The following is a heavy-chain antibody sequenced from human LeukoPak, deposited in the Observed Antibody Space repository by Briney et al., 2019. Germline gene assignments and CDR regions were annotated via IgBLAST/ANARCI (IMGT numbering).Heavy chain of an antibody. J-gene: IGHJ4*02. Sequence: GGSLRLSCAASGFTFSNAWMSWVRQAPGKGLGYVSGISSNGGSTYYADSVEGRFTISRDNSKSMLYLQLSSLRTEDTAVYYCVKDLLTTVTTWDYWGQGTLVTVSS. CDR1: GFTFSNAW. CDR2: ISSNGGST. D-gene: IGHD4-17*01. V-gene: IGHV3-64D*06. CDR3: VKDLLTTVTTWDY.